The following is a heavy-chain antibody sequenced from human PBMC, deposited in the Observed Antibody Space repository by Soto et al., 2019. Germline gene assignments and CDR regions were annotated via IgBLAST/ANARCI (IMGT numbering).Heavy chain of an antibody. Sequence: EVQLLESGGGLVQPGGSLRVSCAASGFTFSSPAMSWVRQAPGKGLEWVSIISGSGASTYYADSLKGRFTISRDNSKNTLYLKMNSLRAEDTAVYYCAYSSGWYRPFDYWGQGTLVTVSS. CDR3: AYSSGWYRPFDY. CDR2: ISGSGAST. V-gene: IGHV3-23*01. J-gene: IGHJ4*02. CDR1: GFTFSSPA. D-gene: IGHD6-19*01.